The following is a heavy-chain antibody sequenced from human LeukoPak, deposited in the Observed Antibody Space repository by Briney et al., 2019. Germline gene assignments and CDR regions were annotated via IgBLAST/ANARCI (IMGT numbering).Heavy chain of an antibody. J-gene: IGHJ3*02. CDR3: ASAAGAHDAFDI. V-gene: IGHV3-9*03. Sequence: GRSLRLSCAASGFTFDDYAMHWVRQAPGKGLEWVSGISWNSGSIGYADSVKGRFTISRDNAKNSLYLQMNSLRAEDMALYYCASAAGAHDAFDIWGQRTMVTVSS. D-gene: IGHD6-19*01. CDR2: ISWNSGSI. CDR1: GFTFDDYA.